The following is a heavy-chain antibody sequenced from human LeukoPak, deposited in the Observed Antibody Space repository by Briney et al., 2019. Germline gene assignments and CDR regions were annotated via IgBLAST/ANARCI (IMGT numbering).Heavy chain of an antibody. CDR1: GYTFTSYY. J-gene: IGHJ4*02. CDR2: INPSGGST. Sequence: ASVKVSCKASGYTFTSYYMHWVRQAPGQGLEWMGIINPSGGSTSYAQKFQGRVTMTTDTSTSTAYMELRSLRSDDTAVYYCAREAVGLYYDFWSGYSPYYFDYWGQGTLVTVSS. D-gene: IGHD3-3*01. V-gene: IGHV1-46*01. CDR3: AREAVGLYYDFWSGYSPYYFDY.